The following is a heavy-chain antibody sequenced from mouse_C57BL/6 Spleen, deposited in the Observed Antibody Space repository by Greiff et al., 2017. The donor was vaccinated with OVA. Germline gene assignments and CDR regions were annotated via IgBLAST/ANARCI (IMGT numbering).Heavy chain of an antibody. CDR1: GFTFSDYG. CDR3: ARPDYYGTYAMDY. CDR2: ISSGSSTI. D-gene: IGHD1-1*01. J-gene: IGHJ4*01. V-gene: IGHV5-17*01. Sequence: EVQRVESGGGLVKPGGSLKLSCAASGFTFSDYGMHWVRQAPEKGLEWVAYISSGSSTIYYADTVKGRFTISRDDAKNTLFLQMTSLRSEDTAMYYCARPDYYGTYAMDYWGQGTSVTVSS.